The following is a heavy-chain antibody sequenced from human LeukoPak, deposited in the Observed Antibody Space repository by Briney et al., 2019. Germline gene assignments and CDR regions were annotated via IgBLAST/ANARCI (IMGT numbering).Heavy chain of an antibody. Sequence: PSETLSLTCTVSGGSISSSSYYWGWIRQPPGKGLEWIGSIYYSGSTYYNPSLKSRVTISVDTSKNQFSLKLSSVTAADTAVYYCARDVRNWFDPWGQGTLVTVSS. J-gene: IGHJ5*02. CDR3: ARDVRNWFDP. D-gene: IGHD2-8*01. V-gene: IGHV4-39*07. CDR1: GGSISSSSYY. CDR2: IYYSGST.